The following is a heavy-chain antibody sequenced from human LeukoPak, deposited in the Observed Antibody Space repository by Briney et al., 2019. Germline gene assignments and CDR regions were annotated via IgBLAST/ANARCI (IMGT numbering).Heavy chain of an antibody. Sequence: PGGSLRLSCAASGFTFSNYWMSSVRQAPGKGLEWLANINQYGSEMYYVDSVKGRFTIYRDNGKNSLYLQINSLRADDTAVYYCARYQGSMIVVRTTNCDFDLWGRGTLVTVSS. CDR1: GFTFSNYW. CDR3: ARYQGSMIVVRTTNCDFDL. D-gene: IGHD3-22*01. J-gene: IGHJ2*01. CDR2: INQYGSEM. V-gene: IGHV3-7*01.